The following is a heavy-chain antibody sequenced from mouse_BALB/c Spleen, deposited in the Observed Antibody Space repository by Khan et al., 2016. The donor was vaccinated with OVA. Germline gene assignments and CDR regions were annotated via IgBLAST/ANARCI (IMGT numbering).Heavy chain of an antibody. CDR3: ARGGKFAY. Sequence: QVQLQQSGAELVRPGAALKISCKAYGYTFTDYAMHWVKQSHAKSLEWIGVISSYYGAPDYNQKFKGTAKMTVDRSSSTAYMELARLTEEDSGIYYCARGGKFAYWGQGTLVTVSA. CDR1: GYTFTDYA. V-gene: IGHV1S137*01. CDR2: ISSYYGAP. J-gene: IGHJ3*01. D-gene: IGHD1-1*02.